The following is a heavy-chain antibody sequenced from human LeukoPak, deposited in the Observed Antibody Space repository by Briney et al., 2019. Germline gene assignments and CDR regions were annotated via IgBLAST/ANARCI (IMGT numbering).Heavy chain of an antibody. CDR1: GFTFDDYA. CDR2: INSDGSST. Sequence: GGSLRLSCAASGFTFDDYAMHWVRQAPGKGLVWVSRINSDGSSTSYADSVKGRFTISRDNAKNTLYLQMNSLRAEDTAVYYCARTSWFGEDGVFLGYWGQGTLVTVSS. D-gene: IGHD3-10*01. CDR3: ARTSWFGEDGVFLGY. J-gene: IGHJ4*02. V-gene: IGHV3-74*01.